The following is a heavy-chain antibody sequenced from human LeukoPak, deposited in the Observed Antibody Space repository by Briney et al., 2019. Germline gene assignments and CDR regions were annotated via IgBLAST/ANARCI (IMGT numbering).Heavy chain of an antibody. CDR3: ARPYCSSTSCLWYFDY. CDR2: INPNSGGT. Sequence: GASVKVSCQASGYTFTGYYMHWVRQAPGQGLEWMGWINPNSGGTNYAQKFQGRVTMTRDTSISTAYMELSRLRSDDTAVYYCARPYCSSTSCLWYFDYWGQGTLVTVSS. CDR1: GYTFTGYY. V-gene: IGHV1-2*02. D-gene: IGHD2-2*01. J-gene: IGHJ4*02.